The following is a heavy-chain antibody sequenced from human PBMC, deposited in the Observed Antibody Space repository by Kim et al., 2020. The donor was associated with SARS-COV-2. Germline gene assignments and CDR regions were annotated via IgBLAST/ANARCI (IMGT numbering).Heavy chain of an antibody. CDR1: GFTFTDYA. CDR2: INVATGNT. Sequence: ASVKVSCKASGFTFTDYAMHWVRQAPGHRLEWMGWINVATGNTNHPQHLKGRLTITRDTSATTAFMDLNSLTSEDTAVYYCLREMRYDTGCLLYWGQGSLVTVSS. CDR3: LREMRYDTGCLLY. V-gene: IGHV1-3*01. D-gene: IGHD6-19*01. J-gene: IGHJ4*02.